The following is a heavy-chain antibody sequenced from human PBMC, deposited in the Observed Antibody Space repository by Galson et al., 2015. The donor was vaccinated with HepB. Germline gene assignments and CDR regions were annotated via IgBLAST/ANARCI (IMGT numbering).Heavy chain of an antibody. J-gene: IGHJ6*02. V-gene: IGHV3-30*18. CDR3: AKDVSLGGITGIGDYYYGMDV. CDR2: ISYDGSNK. CDR1: GFTFSSYG. D-gene: IGHD1-20*01. Sequence: SLRLPCAASGFTFSSYGMHWVRQAPGKGLEWVAVISYDGSNKYYADSVKGRFTISRDNSKNTLYLQMNSLRAEDTAVYYCAKDVSLGGITGIGDYYYGMDVWGQGTTVTVSS.